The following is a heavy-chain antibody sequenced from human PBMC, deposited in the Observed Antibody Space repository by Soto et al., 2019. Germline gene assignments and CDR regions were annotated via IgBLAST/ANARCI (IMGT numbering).Heavy chain of an antibody. CDR2: IDWDDDK. CDR1: GFSLSTSGMC. Sequence: SGPTLVNPTQTLTLTCTFSGFSLSTSGMCVSWIRQPPGKALEWLARIDWDDDKYYSTSLKTRLTISKDTSKNQVVLTMTNMDPVDTATYYCARIESNYGAATLDYWGQGTLVTVSS. CDR3: ARIESNYGAATLDY. J-gene: IGHJ4*02. V-gene: IGHV2-70*11. D-gene: IGHD4-17*01.